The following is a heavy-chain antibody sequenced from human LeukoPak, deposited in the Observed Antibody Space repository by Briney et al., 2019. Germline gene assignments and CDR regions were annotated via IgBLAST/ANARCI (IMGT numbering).Heavy chain of an antibody. CDR2: IYYSGST. D-gene: IGHD3-3*01. Sequence: NPSETLSLTCAVYGGSFSGYYWSWIRQPPGKGLEWIGYIYYSGSTNYNPSLKSRVTISVDTSKNQFSLKLSSVTAADTAVYYCARLGRITIFGVADDAFDIWGQGTMVTVSS. CDR3: ARLGRITIFGVADDAFDI. V-gene: IGHV4-59*08. CDR1: GGSFSGYY. J-gene: IGHJ3*02.